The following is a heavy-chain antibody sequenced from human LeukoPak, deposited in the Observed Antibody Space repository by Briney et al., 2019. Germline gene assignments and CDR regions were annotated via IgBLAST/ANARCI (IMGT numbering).Heavy chain of an antibody. CDR2: ISWNSGSI. D-gene: IGHD3-9*01. CDR3: AKDMYYDILTGFDY. V-gene: IGHV3-9*01. J-gene: IGHJ4*02. CDR1: GFTFDDYA. Sequence: PGRSLRLSCAASGFTFDDYAMHWVRQAPGKGLEWVSGISWNSGSIGYADSVKGRFTISRDNAKNSLYLQMNSLRAEDTALYYCAKDMYYDILTGFDYWGQGTLVTVSS.